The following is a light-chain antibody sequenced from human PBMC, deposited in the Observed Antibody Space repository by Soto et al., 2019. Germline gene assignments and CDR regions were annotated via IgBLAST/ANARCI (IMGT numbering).Light chain of an antibody. J-gene: IGLJ1*01. CDR1: STDVGGYKY. Sequence: QSALTKPPSVSASHGQSITISCTGTSTDVGGYKYVSWYQQHPGTAPKLMIFEVNGRPSGVSDRFSGSKSGNTASLTISGLQPEDEADYYCSSFSSSSTPYVFGTGTKVTVL. CDR2: EVN. CDR3: SSFSSSSTPYV. V-gene: IGLV2-14*01.